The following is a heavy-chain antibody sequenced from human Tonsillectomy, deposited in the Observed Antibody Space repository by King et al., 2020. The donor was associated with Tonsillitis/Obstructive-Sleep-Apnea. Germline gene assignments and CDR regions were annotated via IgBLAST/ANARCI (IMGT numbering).Heavy chain of an antibody. CDR2: IRGCGVCT. V-gene: IGHV3-23*04. J-gene: IGHJ4*02. CDR1: GCTFSIYA. CDR3: AKDNYYDSGGAFDY. Sequence: VQLVESGGGLVQPGGSLRLSCAASGCTFSIYAMCWVRQAPGRGLDGVSAIRGCGVCTFYADSVKGRLTISRDNSKNTLYLQMKSLRAEDTAVYYCAKDNYYDSGGAFDYWGQGTLVTVSS. D-gene: IGHD3-22*01.